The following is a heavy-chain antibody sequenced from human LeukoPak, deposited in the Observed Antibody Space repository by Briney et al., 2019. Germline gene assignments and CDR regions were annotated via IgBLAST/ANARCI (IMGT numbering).Heavy chain of an antibody. CDR1: GFRFNKYG. CDR2: IRNDGSRK. D-gene: IGHD1-26*01. J-gene: IGHJ6*02. V-gene: IGHV3-30*02. CDR3: AKDVLVVGGEDYHYGMDV. Sequence: HGGSLRLSRAAPGFRFNKYGMHWVRPAPGKGLEWVAFIRNDGSRKYYRESVKGRFTISRDNAKDTVYLQMNSLREDETAVYYCAKDVLVVGGEDYHYGMDVWGQGTTVIVSS.